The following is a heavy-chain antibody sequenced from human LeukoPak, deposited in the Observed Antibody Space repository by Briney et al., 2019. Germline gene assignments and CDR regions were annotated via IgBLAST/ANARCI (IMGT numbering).Heavy chain of an antibody. CDR2: IYYSGST. Sequence: KSSETLSLTCTVSGGSISPYYWSWIRQPPGKGLEWVGYIYYSGSTNYNPSLKSRVTISLDTSKNQFSLKLSSVTAADTAVYYCARVRNFDWLISAFDIWGQGTMVTVSS. V-gene: IGHV4-59*01. J-gene: IGHJ3*02. D-gene: IGHD3-9*01. CDR3: ARVRNFDWLISAFDI. CDR1: GGSISPYY.